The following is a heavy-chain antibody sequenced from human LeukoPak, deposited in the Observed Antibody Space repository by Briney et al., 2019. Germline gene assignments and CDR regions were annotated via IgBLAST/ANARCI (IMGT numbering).Heavy chain of an antibody. CDR2: ITGYGAT. CDR1: GFTFSNFA. V-gene: IGHV3-23*01. CDR3: AKGAAAGKVDWFDP. Sequence: GGSLRLSCAASGFTFSNFAMLWVRQAPGTGLQWVSTITGYGATFYADSVRGRFTIFRDTSMNTLFLQMNSLGAEDTAVYYCAKGAAAGKVDWFDPWGQGTLVTVSS. D-gene: IGHD6-13*01. J-gene: IGHJ5*02.